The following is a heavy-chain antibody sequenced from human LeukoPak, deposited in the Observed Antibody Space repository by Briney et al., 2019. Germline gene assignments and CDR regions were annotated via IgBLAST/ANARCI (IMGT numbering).Heavy chain of an antibody. J-gene: IGHJ4*02. V-gene: IGHV1-2*06. D-gene: IGHD1-14*01. CDR1: GYTFTGYY. CDR2: INPNSGGP. CDR3: ARVPAGSAPYFDY. Sequence: GASVKVSCKASGYTFTGYYIHWVRQAPGQGLEWMGRINPNSGGPNYAQKFQGRVTMTRDTSISTAYMELSRLRSHDTAVYYCARVPAGSAPYFDYWGQGTLVTVSS.